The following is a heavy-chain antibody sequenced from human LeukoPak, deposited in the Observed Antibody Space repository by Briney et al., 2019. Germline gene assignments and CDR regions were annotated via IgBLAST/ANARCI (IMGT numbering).Heavy chain of an antibody. V-gene: IGHV4-39*01. CDR3: ATSDYFDY. Sequence: PSETLSLTCIVSGGSISSGSYYWGWIRQPPGKGLEWIGNVYYSGSTSYNPSLKSRVTISIDTSKNQFSLKLSSVTAADTAAYYCATSDYFDYWGQGTLVTVSS. CDR2: VYYSGST. J-gene: IGHJ4*02. CDR1: GGSISSGSYY.